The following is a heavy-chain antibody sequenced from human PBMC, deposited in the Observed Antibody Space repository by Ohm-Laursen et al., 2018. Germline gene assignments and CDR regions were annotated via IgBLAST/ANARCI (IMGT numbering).Heavy chain of an antibody. Sequence: SLRLSCAASGFTFSSYAMSWVRQAPGKGLEWVSAISGSGGSTYYADSVKGRFTISRDNSKNTLYLQMNSLRAEDTAVYYCAKDLGDSSGYYPDYWGQGTLVTVSS. J-gene: IGHJ4*02. CDR1: GFTFSSYA. CDR2: ISGSGGST. D-gene: IGHD3-22*01. V-gene: IGHV3-23*01. CDR3: AKDLGDSSGYYPDY.